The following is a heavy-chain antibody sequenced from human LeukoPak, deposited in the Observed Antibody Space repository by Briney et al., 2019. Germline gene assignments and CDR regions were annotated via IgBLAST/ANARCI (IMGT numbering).Heavy chain of an antibody. CDR2: IRQDSSES. J-gene: IGHJ5*02. V-gene: IGHV3-7*01. D-gene: IGHD2-2*01. CDR3: AREGVFCVRNCISNSGARFDP. CDR1: GFTFSAYW. Sequence: PGESLRLACAASGFTFSAYWMTWVRQPPGKGLEWVANIRQDSSESYYVDSVKGRFTISRDNAKNTVYLQMSSLRAEDTAVYYCAREGVFCVRNCISNSGARFDPWGQGTLVTVSP.